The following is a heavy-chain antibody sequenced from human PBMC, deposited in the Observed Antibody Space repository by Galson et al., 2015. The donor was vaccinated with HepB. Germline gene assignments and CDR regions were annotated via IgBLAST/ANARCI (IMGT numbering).Heavy chain of an antibody. V-gene: IGHV3-48*02. D-gene: IGHD4-17*01. CDR1: GFTFSSYS. Sequence: SLRLSCAASGFTFSSYSMNWVRQAPGKGLEWVSYISSSSSTIYYADSVKGRFTISRDNAKNSLYLQMNSLRDEDTAVYYCARDPIATVTNFRVDYFDYWGQGTLVTVSS. CDR2: ISSSSSTI. CDR3: ARDPIATVTNFRVDYFDY. J-gene: IGHJ4*02.